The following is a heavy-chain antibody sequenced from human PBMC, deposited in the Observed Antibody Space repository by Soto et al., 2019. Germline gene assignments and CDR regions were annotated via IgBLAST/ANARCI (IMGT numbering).Heavy chain of an antibody. J-gene: IGHJ6*03. CDR1: GYTFTGYY. CDR2: INPNSGGT. CDR3: ARSYSSSSYYYYYMDV. V-gene: IGHV1-2*04. Sequence: ASVKVSCKASGYTFTGYYMHWVRQAPGQGLEWMGWINPNSGGTNYAQKFQGWVTMTRDTSISTAYMELSRLRSDDTAVYYCARSYSSSSYYYYYMDVWGKGTTVTVSS. D-gene: IGHD6-6*01.